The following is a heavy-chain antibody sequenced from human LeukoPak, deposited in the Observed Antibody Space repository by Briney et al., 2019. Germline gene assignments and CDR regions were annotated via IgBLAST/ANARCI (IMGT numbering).Heavy chain of an antibody. V-gene: IGHV3-30-3*01. J-gene: IGHJ4*02. CDR2: ISYDGSNK. Sequence: PGGSLRLSCAASGFTFSSYAMHWVRQAPGKGLEWVAVISYDGSNKYYADSVKGRFTISRDNSKNTLYLQMNSLRAEDTAVYYCARDSYRLPGYWGQGTLVTVSS. CDR1: GFTFSSYA. D-gene: IGHD5-18*01. CDR3: ARDSYRLPGY.